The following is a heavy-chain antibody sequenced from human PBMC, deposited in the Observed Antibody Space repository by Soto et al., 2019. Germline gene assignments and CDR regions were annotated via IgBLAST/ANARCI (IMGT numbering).Heavy chain of an antibody. CDR3: TRDHKHDQWLVLLGFIDY. Sequence: QVQLVESGGGVVQPGRSLRLSCAASGFTFSSNAMHWVRQAPGKGLEWVAVISYDGSNKYYADSVKGRFTISRDNSKNTLYLQMNSLRAEDTAVYYCTRDHKHDQWLVLLGFIDYWGQGTLVTVSS. CDR2: ISYDGSNK. CDR1: GFTFSSNA. J-gene: IGHJ4*02. D-gene: IGHD6-19*01. V-gene: IGHV3-30-3*01.